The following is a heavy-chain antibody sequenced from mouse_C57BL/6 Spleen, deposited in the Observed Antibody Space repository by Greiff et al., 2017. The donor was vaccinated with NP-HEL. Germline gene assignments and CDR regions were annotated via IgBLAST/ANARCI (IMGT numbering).Heavy chain of an antibody. CDR3: AREDYYDYDDAYYAMDY. J-gene: IGHJ4*01. CDR2: IYPRSGNT. Sequence: VQLQQSGAELARPGASVKLSSKASGYTFTSYGISWVKQRTGQGLEWIGEIYPRSGNTYYNEKFKGKATLTADKSSSTAYMELRSLTSEDSAVYFCAREDYYDYDDAYYAMDYWGQGTSVTVSS. V-gene: IGHV1-81*01. CDR1: GYTFTSYG. D-gene: IGHD2-4*01.